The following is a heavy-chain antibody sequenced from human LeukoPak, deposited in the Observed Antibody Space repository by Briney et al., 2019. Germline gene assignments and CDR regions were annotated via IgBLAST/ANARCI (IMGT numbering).Heavy chain of an antibody. D-gene: IGHD3-22*01. CDR1: GFTFSSYG. V-gene: IGHV3-33*08. CDR2: IWYDGSNK. J-gene: IGHJ5*02. Sequence: GGSLILSCAASGFTFSSYGMHWVRQAPGKGLEWVGLIWYDGSNKYYADSVKGRFTISRDNSKNTLFLQMNSLRAEDTAVYYCARDSSPWYYYDRSGSNGFDPWGQGTLVTVSS. CDR3: ARDSSPWYYYDRSGSNGFDP.